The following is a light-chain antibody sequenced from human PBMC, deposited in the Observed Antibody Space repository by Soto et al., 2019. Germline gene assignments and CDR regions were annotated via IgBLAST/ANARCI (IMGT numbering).Light chain of an antibody. Sequence: DIQMTQSPSTLSGSVGDRVTITCRASQTISSWSAWYQQKPGKAPKLLIYKASTFRSGVPSRFSGSGSGTEFTLTISSLQPDDFATYYCQHYNSYSEAFGQGTKVDIK. V-gene: IGKV1-5*03. J-gene: IGKJ1*01. CDR3: QHYNSYSEA. CDR1: QTISSW. CDR2: KAS.